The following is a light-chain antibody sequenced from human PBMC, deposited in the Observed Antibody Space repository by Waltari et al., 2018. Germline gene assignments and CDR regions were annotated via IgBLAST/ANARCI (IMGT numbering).Light chain of an antibody. J-gene: IGLJ1*01. CDR2: DVS. V-gene: IGLV2-14*03. CDR3: SSYTSSRNYV. CDR1: SSDVGGYKY. Sequence: QSALTPPASVSGSPGQSITISCTGTSSDVGGYKYVSWYQQHPGKAPKLMIYDVSHRPSGFLNPFSGSKSRTTASLTISGLQAEDEADYYCSSYTSSRNYVFGTRTKVTVL.